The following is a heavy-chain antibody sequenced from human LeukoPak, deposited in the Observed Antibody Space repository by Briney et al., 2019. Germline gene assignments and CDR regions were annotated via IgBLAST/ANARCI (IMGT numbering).Heavy chain of an antibody. J-gene: IGHJ4*02. CDR2: IYYSGST. D-gene: IGHD2-21*01. Sequence: SETLSLTCTVYGGSISSSDYYWRWLRQPPEKGLKRIGSIYYSGSTYYNPSLKSRVTISVDTSKSQFSLKLSSVTAADTAVYYCARLKEFQKIFDYWGQGTLVTVSS. CDR3: ARLKEFQKIFDY. V-gene: IGHV4-39*01. CDR1: GGSISSSDYY.